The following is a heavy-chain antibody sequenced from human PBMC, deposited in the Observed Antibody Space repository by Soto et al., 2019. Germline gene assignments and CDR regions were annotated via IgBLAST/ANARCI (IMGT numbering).Heavy chain of an antibody. D-gene: IGHD3-10*01. CDR2: IIPIFGTA. CDR1: GGTFSSYA. V-gene: IGHV1-69*13. Sequence: ASVKLSCKASGGTFSSYAISWVRQAPGQGLEWMGGIIPIFGTANYAQKFQGRVTITADESTSTAYMELSSLRSEDTAVYYCARDLTREYYFDYWGQGTLVTVSS. J-gene: IGHJ4*02. CDR3: ARDLTREYYFDY.